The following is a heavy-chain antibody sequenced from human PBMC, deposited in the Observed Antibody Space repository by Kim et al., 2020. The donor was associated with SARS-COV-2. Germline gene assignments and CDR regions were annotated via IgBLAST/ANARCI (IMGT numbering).Heavy chain of an antibody. D-gene: IGHD6-19*01. CDR1: GFSFDDYA. CDR2: ITWNSGSI. Sequence: GGSLRLSCAASGFSFDDYAMEWVRQAPGKGLEWVAGITWNSGSIGYADSVKGRFDISRDNDKNSLYLQMNSLRSEDTALYYCAGWSYYGMDVWGQGATVTVSS. CDR3: AGWSYYGMDV. J-gene: IGHJ6*02. V-gene: IGHV3-9*01.